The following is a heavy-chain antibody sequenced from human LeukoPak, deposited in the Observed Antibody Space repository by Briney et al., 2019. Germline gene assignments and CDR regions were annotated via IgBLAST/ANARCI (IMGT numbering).Heavy chain of an antibody. J-gene: IGHJ6*02. V-gene: IGHV3-7*05. D-gene: IGHD5-24*01. Sequence: PGGSLRLSCAVSGFTFSTYWMSWVRQAPGKGLEWVANIKQDGSEIYYVGSVRGRFTISRDNAKSSLYLQMNSLRAEDTGVYYCARARWVQGYNMDVWGQGTTVTVSS. CDR1: GFTFSTYW. CDR2: IKQDGSEI. CDR3: ARARWVQGYNMDV.